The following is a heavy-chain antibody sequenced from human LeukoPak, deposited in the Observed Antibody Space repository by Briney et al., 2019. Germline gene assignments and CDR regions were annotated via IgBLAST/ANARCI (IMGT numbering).Heavy chain of an antibody. CDR3: AREIRYYDYVWGSYRPHYYMDV. J-gene: IGHJ6*03. CDR1: GYTFTSYY. D-gene: IGHD3-16*02. Sequence: ASVKVSCKASGYTFTSYYMHWVRQAPGQGLEWMGWINPNSGGTNYAQKFQGRVTMTRDTSISTAYMELSRLRSDDTAVYYCAREIRYYDYVWGSYRPHYYMDVWGKGTTVTISS. V-gene: IGHV1-2*02. CDR2: INPNSGGT.